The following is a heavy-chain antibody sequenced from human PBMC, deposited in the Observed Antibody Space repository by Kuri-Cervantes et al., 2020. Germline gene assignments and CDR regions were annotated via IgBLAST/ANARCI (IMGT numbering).Heavy chain of an antibody. CDR1: GFTFSSYD. Sequence: GGSLRLSCAASGFTFSSYDMHWVRQAPGKGLEWVSCISPRSDYISYVDSVKGRFTISRDNAKSSLFLQMNSLRAEDTAIYYCARETGDQAFDIWGQGTMVTVSS. CDR3: ARETGDQAFDI. D-gene: IGHD2-21*01. J-gene: IGHJ3*02. CDR2: ISPRSDYI. V-gene: IGHV3-21*01.